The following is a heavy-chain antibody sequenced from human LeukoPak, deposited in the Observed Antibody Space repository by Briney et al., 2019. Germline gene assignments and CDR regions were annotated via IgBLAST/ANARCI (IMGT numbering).Heavy chain of an antibody. CDR2: IYSGGST. D-gene: IGHD5-12*01. CDR3: ASIDIVATIWVYFDY. CDR1: GFTVSSNY. Sequence: GGSLRLSCAASGFTVSSNYMSWVRQAPGKGLEWVSVIYSGGSTYYADSVKGRFTISRDNPKNTLYPQMNSLRAEDTAVYYCASIDIVATIWVYFDYWGQGTLVTVSS. V-gene: IGHV3-66*02. J-gene: IGHJ4*02.